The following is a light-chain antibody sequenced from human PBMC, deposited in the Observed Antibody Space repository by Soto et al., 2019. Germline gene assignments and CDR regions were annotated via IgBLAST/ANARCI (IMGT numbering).Light chain of an antibody. V-gene: IGKV1-39*01. CDR2: AAS. J-gene: IGKJ2*01. Sequence: DIQMTQSPSSLAASVGDRVTITCRASQSISSYLNWYQQKPGKAPKLLIYAASSLQSGVPSRFSGSGSGTDFTLTISSLQSEDFAVYFCHQYDDWTPVYTFGQGTKVDIK. CDR1: QSISSY. CDR3: HQYDDWTPVYT.